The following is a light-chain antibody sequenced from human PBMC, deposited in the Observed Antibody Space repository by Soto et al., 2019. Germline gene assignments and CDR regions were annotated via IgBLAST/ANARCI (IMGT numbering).Light chain of an antibody. CDR2: AAS. CDR3: QQSYRPPHT. V-gene: IGKV1-39*01. CDR1: QSISIY. J-gene: IGKJ2*01. Sequence: DIQMTQSPSSLSASVGDRVTITCRASQSISIYLNWYQQKPGKAPKLLIYAASSLQSGVPSRFSGSGSGTAFTLPTSSLQPEDIAPYYYQQSYRPPHTFGQGTQLQIK.